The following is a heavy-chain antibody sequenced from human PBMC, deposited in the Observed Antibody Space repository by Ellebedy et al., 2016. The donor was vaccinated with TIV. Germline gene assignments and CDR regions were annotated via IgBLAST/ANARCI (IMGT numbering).Heavy chain of an antibody. D-gene: IGHD5-18*01. CDR2: IVGSGA. Sequence: PGGSLRLSCAASGFTFSPYAMAWVRQAPGKGLEWVSGIVGSGAEKYADSLKGRFTISRDNSKRTVDLQMNSLRAEDTAVYFCAKDRTPGDGYWVFDNWGQGTLVSVSS. V-gene: IGHV3-23*01. CDR3: AKDRTPGDGYWVFDN. CDR1: GFTFSPYA. J-gene: IGHJ4*02.